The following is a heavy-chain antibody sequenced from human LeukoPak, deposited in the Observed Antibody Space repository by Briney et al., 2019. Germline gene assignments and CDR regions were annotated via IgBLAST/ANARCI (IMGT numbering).Heavy chain of an antibody. J-gene: IGHJ4*02. CDR3: AREPHKWNLGFDY. D-gene: IGHD1-7*01. CDR2: VYYSRST. V-gene: IGHV4-39*02. CDR1: GGSISSSSYC. Sequence: PSETLSLTCTVSGGSISSSSYCWGWIRQPPGKGLECIGSVYYSRSTYYNPSLKSRVTISVDTSKNQFSLQLSSVTAADTAVYYCAREPHKWNLGFDYWGQGTLVTVSS.